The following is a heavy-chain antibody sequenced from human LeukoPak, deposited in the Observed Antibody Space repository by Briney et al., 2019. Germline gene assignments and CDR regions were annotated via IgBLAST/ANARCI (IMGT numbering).Heavy chain of an antibody. CDR2: INWNGGST. J-gene: IGHJ4*02. V-gene: IGHV3-20*04. CDR1: GFTFDDYG. D-gene: IGHD3-22*01. CDR3: ARDGDYYDSSGPFGY. Sequence: GGSLRLSCAASGFTFDDYGMSWVRQAPGKGLNWVSGINWNGGSTGYADSVKGRFTISRDNAKNSLYLQMNSLRAEDTALYYCARDGDYYDSSGPFGYWGQGTLVTVSS.